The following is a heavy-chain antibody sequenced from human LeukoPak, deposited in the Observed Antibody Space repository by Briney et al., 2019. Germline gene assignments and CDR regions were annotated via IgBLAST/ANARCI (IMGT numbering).Heavy chain of an antibody. Sequence: GGSLRLSCAASGFTFNNYAMNWVRQAPGKGLEWVSSISGGGETAYYADSAKGRFTISRDNSQNTLYLQMNSLRAEDTAVYYCARDYADYVGYFFFDYWGQGTLVTVSS. CDR1: GFTFNNYA. CDR3: ARDYADYVGYFFFDY. CDR2: ISGGGETA. V-gene: IGHV3-23*01. D-gene: IGHD4-17*01. J-gene: IGHJ4*02.